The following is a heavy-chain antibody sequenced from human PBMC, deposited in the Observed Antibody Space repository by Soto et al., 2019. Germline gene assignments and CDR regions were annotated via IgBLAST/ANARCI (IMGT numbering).Heavy chain of an antibody. CDR3: ARDWRDYLWGSYPADY. CDR1: VFTFSSYW. Sequence: LRLSCAASVFTFSSYWMSWVRQAPGKGLEWVANIKQDGSEKYYVDSVKGRFTISRDNAKNSLYLQMNSLRAEDTAVYYCARDWRDYLWGSYPADYWGQGTMVTVYS. V-gene: IGHV3-7*03. J-gene: IGHJ4*02. D-gene: IGHD3-16*02. CDR2: IKQDGSEK.